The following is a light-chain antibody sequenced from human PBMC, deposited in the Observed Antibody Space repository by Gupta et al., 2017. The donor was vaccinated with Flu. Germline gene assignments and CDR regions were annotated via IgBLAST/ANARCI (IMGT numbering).Light chain of an antibody. CDR2: EVS. J-gene: IGLJ2*01. Sequence: TSSYVGGYNSVSLYQQHPGEAPKLLIYEVSNRPSGVSSRFSGSTSGNTASLTISGLQTEDEADYYCSSYASSITLIFGGGTKLTVL. CDR3: SSYASSITLI. V-gene: IGLV2-14*01. CDR1: SSYVGGYNS.